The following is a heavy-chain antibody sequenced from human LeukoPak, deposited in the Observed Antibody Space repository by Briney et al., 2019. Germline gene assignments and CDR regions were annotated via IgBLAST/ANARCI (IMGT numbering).Heavy chain of an antibody. CDR1: GFPFNRYW. Sequence: PGGSLRLSCAGSGFPFNRYWMSWVRQPRAKGLEWVANIKQDGSEKDYLDSVKGRFIISRDNTKNSLYLQMNSLRAEDTAVYYCTRDSEAGGVVHYYYYMDVWGKGTTVTVSS. CDR2: IKQDGSEK. D-gene: IGHD1-26*01. V-gene: IGHV3-7*01. J-gene: IGHJ6*03. CDR3: TRDSEAGGVVHYYYYMDV.